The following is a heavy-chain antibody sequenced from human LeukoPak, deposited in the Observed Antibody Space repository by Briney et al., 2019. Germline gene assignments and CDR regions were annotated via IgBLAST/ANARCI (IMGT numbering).Heavy chain of an antibody. Sequence: PSETLSLTCTVSGGSISSYYWSWIRQPPGKGLEWIGYIYYSGSTNYNPSLKSRVTISVDTSKNQFSLKLSSVTAADTAVYYCARHDRSARPHGMDVWGQGTTVTVSS. CDR1: GGSISSYY. CDR3: ARHDRSARPHGMDV. D-gene: IGHD3-3*01. V-gene: IGHV4-59*08. CDR2: IYYSGST. J-gene: IGHJ6*02.